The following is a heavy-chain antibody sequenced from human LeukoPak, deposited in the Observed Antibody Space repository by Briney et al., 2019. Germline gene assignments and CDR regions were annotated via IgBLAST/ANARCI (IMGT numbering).Heavy chain of an antibody. V-gene: IGHV3-48*03. CDR1: GFTFSSYE. CDR2: ISSSGSTI. D-gene: IGHD3-9*01. CDR3: GYFDWLRGPDWFDP. Sequence: TGGSLRLSCAASGFTFSSYEMNWVRQAPGKGLEWVSYISSSGSTIYYADSMKGRFTISRDNAKNSLYLQMNSLRAEDTAVYYCGYFDWLRGPDWFDPWGQGTLVTVSS. J-gene: IGHJ5*02.